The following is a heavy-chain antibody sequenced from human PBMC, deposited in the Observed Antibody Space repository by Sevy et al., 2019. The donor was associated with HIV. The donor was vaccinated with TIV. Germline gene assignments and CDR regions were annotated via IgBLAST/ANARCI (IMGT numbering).Heavy chain of an antibody. V-gene: IGHV3-23*01. Sequence: GGSLRLSCAASGFTFSSYAMSWVRQAPGKGLEWVSAISGSGGNTYYADSVKGRFTISRDNSKNTLYLQMNSLRAEDTAVYYCAKRDGSSWYYFDYWGQGTLVTVSS. CDR2: ISGSGGNT. D-gene: IGHD6-13*01. J-gene: IGHJ4*02. CDR3: AKRDGSSWYYFDY. CDR1: GFTFSSYA.